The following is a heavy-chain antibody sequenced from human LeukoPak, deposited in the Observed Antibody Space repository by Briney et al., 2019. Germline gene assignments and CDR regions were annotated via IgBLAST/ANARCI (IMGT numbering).Heavy chain of an antibody. V-gene: IGHV1-18*01. CDR3: ARALLTTVTRSPFDY. CDR2: ISAYNGNT. D-gene: IGHD4-17*01. Sequence: ASVKASCKASGYTFTSYGISWVRQAPGQGLEWMGWISAYNGNTNHAQKLQGRVTMTTDTSTSTAYMELRSLRSDDTAVYYCARALLTTVTRSPFDYWGQGTLVTVSS. J-gene: IGHJ4*02. CDR1: GYTFTSYG.